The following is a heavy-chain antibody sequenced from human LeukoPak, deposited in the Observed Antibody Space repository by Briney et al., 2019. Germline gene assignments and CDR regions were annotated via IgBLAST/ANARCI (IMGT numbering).Heavy chain of an antibody. CDR1: GFTFSSYA. CDR3: ARVGSSGWYPDYYYYYGMDV. Sequence: GGSLRLSCAASGFTFSSYAMSWVRQAPGKGLEWVANIKQDGSEKYYVDSVKGRFTISRDNAKNSLYLQMNSLRAEDTAVYYCARVGSSGWYPDYYYYYGMDVWGQGATVTVYS. J-gene: IGHJ6*02. CDR2: IKQDGSEK. D-gene: IGHD6-19*01. V-gene: IGHV3-7*03.